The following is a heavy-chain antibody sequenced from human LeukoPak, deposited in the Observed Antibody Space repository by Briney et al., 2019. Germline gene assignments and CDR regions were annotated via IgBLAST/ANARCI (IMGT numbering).Heavy chain of an antibody. Sequence: SVKVSCKASEFTFTSYYMHWVRQAPGQGLEWMGGIIPIFGTANYAQKFQGRVTITADKSTSTAYMELSSLRSEDTAVYYCARRGLYGSGSPLHRGGAFDIWGQGTMVTVSS. CDR1: EFTFTSYY. D-gene: IGHD3-10*01. V-gene: IGHV1-69*06. CDR3: ARRGLYGSGSPLHRGGAFDI. J-gene: IGHJ3*02. CDR2: IIPIFGTA.